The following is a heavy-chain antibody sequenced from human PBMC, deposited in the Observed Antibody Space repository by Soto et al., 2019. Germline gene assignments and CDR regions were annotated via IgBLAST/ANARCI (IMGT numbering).Heavy chain of an antibody. J-gene: IGHJ4*02. V-gene: IGHV4-39*01. CDR3: ARRITIFGVVIISYYFDY. D-gene: IGHD3-3*01. CDR2: IYYSGST. Sequence: PSETLSLTCTVSGGSISSSSYYWGWIRQPPGKGLEWIGSIYYSGSTYYNPSLKSRVTISVDTSKNHFSLKLSSVTAADTAVYYCARRITIFGVVIISYYFDYWGQGTLVTVSS. CDR1: GGSISSSSYY.